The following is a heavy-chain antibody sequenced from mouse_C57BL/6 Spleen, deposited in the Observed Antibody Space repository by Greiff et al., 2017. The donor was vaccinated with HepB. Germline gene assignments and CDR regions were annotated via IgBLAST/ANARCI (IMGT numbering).Heavy chain of an antibody. CDR3: TRDADDYDGYYFDY. CDR1: GFTFSSYA. V-gene: IGHV5-9-1*02. CDR2: ISSGGDYI. D-gene: IGHD2-4*01. J-gene: IGHJ2*01. Sequence: EVQLVESGEGLVKPGGSLKLSCAASGFTFSSYAMSWVRQTPEKRLEWVAYISSGGDYIYYADTVKGRFTISRDNARNTLYLQMSSLKSEDTAMYYCTRDADDYDGYYFDYWGQGTTLTVSS.